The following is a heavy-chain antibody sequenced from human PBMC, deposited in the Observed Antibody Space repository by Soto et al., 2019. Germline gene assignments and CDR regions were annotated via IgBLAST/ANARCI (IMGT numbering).Heavy chain of an antibody. D-gene: IGHD2-2*02. V-gene: IGHV5-51*01. CDR2: IYPGDSHT. Sequence: GESLKISCKGSGYGFTSYWIGWVRQMPGKGLEWLGIIYPGDSHTRYSPSFQGQVTISADKSISTAYLQWNSLKASDTAIYYCARQGYCSTTACSTVDYWGQGTPVTVSS. J-gene: IGHJ4*02. CDR3: ARQGYCSTTACSTVDY. CDR1: GYGFTSYW.